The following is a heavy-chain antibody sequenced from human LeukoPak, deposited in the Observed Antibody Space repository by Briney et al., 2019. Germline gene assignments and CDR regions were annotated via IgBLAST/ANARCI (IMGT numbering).Heavy chain of an antibody. CDR1: GGSFSGYY. D-gene: IGHD5-24*01. J-gene: IGHJ4*02. CDR3: ARESAYGYNWVLDY. V-gene: IGHV4-34*01. CDR2: INHSGST. Sequence: SETLSPTCAVYGGSFSGYYWSWIRQPPGKGLEWIGEINHSGSTNYNPSLKSRVTISVDTSKNQFSLKLSSVTAADTAVYYCARESAYGYNWVLDYWGQGTMVTVSS.